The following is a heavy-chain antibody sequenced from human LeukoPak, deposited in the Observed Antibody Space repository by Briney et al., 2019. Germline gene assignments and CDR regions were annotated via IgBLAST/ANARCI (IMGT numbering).Heavy chain of an antibody. D-gene: IGHD3-22*01. CDR2: IYYSGST. Sequence: SETLSLTCAVYGGSFSGYYWSWIRQPPGKGLEWIGYIYYSGSTNYNPSLKSRVTISVDTSKNQFSLKLSSVTAADTAVYYCARQAYYYDSSGYPRHGGAFDYWGQGTLVTVSS. J-gene: IGHJ4*02. V-gene: IGHV4-59*08. CDR1: GGSFSGYY. CDR3: ARQAYYYDSSGYPRHGGAFDY.